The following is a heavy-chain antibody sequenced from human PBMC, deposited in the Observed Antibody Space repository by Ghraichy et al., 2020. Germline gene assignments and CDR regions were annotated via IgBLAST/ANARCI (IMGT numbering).Heavy chain of an antibody. CDR3: ARGKKGLDY. Sequence: LSLTCAASGFTFSSYWMSWVRQAPGKGLEWVANIKEDGSEKYYVDSVKGRFTISRDNGKNSLYLQMNSLRAEDTAVYYCARGKKGLDYWGQGTLVTVSS. CDR2: IKEDGSEK. CDR1: GFTFSSYW. J-gene: IGHJ4*02. V-gene: IGHV3-7*03.